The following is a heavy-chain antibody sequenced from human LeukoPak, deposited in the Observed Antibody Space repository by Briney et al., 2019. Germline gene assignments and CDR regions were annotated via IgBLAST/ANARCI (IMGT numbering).Heavy chain of an antibody. J-gene: IGHJ6*03. D-gene: IGHD3-10*01. CDR1: GGSISSSSYY. CDR2: IYYSGST. CDR3: ARGYYYGSGSYYSQYYYYYYMDV. V-gene: IGHV4-61*01. Sequence: SETLSLTCTVSGGSISSSSYYWSWIRQPPGKGLEWIGYIYYSGSTNYNPSLKSRVTISVDTSKNQFSLKLSSVTAADTAVYYCARGYYYGSGSYYSQYYYYYYMDVWGKGTTVTVSS.